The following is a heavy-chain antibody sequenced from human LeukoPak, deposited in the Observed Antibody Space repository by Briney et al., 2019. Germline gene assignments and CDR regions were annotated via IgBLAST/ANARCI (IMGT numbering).Heavy chain of an antibody. V-gene: IGHV5-51*01. CDR2: IYPADSDT. D-gene: IGHD3-22*01. J-gene: IGHJ4*02. Sequence: GESLKISCEGSGYSFPNYWIGWVRQMPGKGLEWMAIIYPADSDTRYSPSFQGQVTISADKSISTAYLQWSSLKASDTAMYYCARWSSDSRVYYYFLEFWGQGTLVTVSS. CDR1: GYSFPNYW. CDR3: ARWSSDSRVYYYFLEF.